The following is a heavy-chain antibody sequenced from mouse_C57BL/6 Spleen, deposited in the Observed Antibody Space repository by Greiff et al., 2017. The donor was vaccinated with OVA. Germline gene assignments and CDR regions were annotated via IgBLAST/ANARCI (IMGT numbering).Heavy chain of an antibody. J-gene: IGHJ2*01. D-gene: IGHD2-4*01. V-gene: IGHV5-6*01. CDR2: ISSGGSYT. CDR1: GFTFSSYG. CDR3: ARHSGDYQGYFDY. Sequence: EVHLVESGGDLVKPGGSLKLSCAASGFTFSSYGMSWVRQTPDKRLEWVATISSGGSYTYYPDSVKGRFTISRDNAKNTLYLQMSSLKSEDTAMYYCARHSGDYQGYFDYWGQGTTLTVSS.